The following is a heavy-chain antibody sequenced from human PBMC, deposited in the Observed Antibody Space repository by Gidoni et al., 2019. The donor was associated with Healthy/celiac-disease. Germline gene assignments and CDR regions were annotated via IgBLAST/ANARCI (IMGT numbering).Heavy chain of an antibody. D-gene: IGHD5-12*01. Sequence: QLQLQETGPGLVKPPETLSLTCTVPGGSISSSSYYWGWIRQPPGKGLEWIGSIYYSGSTYYNPSLKSRVTISVDTSKNQFSLKLSSVTAADTAVYYCARHSWSRDGYNFRNYLDYWGQGTLVTVSS. CDR1: GGSISSSSYY. J-gene: IGHJ4*02. CDR2: IYYSGST. CDR3: ARHSWSRDGYNFRNYLDY. V-gene: IGHV4-39*01.